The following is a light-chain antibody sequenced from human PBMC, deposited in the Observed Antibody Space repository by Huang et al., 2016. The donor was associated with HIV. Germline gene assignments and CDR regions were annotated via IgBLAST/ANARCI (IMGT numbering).Light chain of an antibody. CDR1: QSVSSSY. J-gene: IGKJ2*01. CDR2: ATS. CDR3: QQYGSSPYT. Sequence: EIVLTQSPGTLSLSPGERATLSCRASQSVSSSYLAWYQQKPGQAPRLFIYATSNRATGIPDRFSGSVSGTHFTLTIDRLEPEDFAVYFCQQYGSSPYTFGQGTKLEIK. V-gene: IGKV3-20*01.